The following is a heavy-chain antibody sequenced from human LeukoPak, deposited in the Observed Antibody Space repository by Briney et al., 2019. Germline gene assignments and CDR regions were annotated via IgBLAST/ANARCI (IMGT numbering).Heavy chain of an antibody. Sequence: SETLSLTCTVSGGSISSSSYYWGWIRQPPGKGLEWIGSIYYSGSTYYNPSLKSRVTISVDRSKNQFSLKLSSVTAADTAVYYCASGSIAVAGGDAFDIWGQGTMVTVSS. D-gene: IGHD6-19*01. J-gene: IGHJ3*02. V-gene: IGHV4-39*07. CDR1: GGSISSSSYY. CDR3: ASGSIAVAGGDAFDI. CDR2: IYYSGST.